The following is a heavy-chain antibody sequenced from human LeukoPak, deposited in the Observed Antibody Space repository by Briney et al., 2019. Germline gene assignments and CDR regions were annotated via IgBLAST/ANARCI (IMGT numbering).Heavy chain of an antibody. CDR1: GGTFSGYA. D-gene: IGHD6-19*01. J-gene: IGHJ4*02. CDR3: ARAFLRGYSSGWPDY. V-gene: IGHV1-69*04. Sequence: SVKVSCKASGGTFSGYAISWVRQAPGQGLEWMGRIIPILGIANYAQKFQGRVTITADKSTSTAYMELSSLRSEDTAVYYCARAFLRGYSSGWPDYWGQGTLVTVSS. CDR2: IIPILGIA.